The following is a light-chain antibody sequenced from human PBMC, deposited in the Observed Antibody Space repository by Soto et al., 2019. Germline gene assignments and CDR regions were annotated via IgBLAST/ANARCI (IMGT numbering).Light chain of an antibody. J-gene: IGKJ1*01. CDR3: QQYGSAPWT. V-gene: IGKV3-20*01. CDR1: QSVSNNY. Sequence: EIVLTHSPGTLSLSPGERVTISCRASQSVSNNYLAWYQQKPGQAPRLLIYAASKRARGIPDRFGGSGSGSDFTLPVRRLESEDFAVYYCQQYGSAPWTFGQGNKVE. CDR2: AAS.